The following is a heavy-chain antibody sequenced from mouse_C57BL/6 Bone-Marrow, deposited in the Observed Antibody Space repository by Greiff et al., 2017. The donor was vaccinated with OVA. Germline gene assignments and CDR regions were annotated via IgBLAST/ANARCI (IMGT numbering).Heavy chain of an antibody. CDR3: TLSITTVVAPYFDY. V-gene: IGHV1-5*01. Sequence: EVQLQQSGTVLARPGASVKMSCKTSGYTFTSYWMHWVKQRPGQGLEWIGAIYPGNRDTSYNQKSKGKAKLTAVTSASTAYMELSSLTNEDSAVYYCTLSITTVVAPYFDYWGQGTTLTVSS. D-gene: IGHD1-1*01. CDR2: IYPGNRDT. CDR1: GYTFTSYW. J-gene: IGHJ2*01.